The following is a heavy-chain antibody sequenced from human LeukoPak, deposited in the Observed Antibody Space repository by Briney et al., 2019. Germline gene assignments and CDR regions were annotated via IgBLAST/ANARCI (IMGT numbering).Heavy chain of an antibody. J-gene: IGHJ3*02. Sequence: NPGGSLRLSCAASGFTFSDYYMSWIRQAPGKGLEWVSYISSSSSYTNYADSVKGRFTISRDNAKNSLYLQMNSLRAEDTAVYYCVRDTFSPDAFDIWGQGTMVTVSS. CDR2: ISSSSSYT. CDR3: VRDTFSPDAFDI. CDR1: GFTFSDYY. D-gene: IGHD3-16*01. V-gene: IGHV3-11*06.